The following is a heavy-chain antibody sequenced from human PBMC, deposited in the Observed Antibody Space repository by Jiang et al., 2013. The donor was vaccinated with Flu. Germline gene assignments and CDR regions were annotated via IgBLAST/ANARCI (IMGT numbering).Heavy chain of an antibody. Sequence: GLVKPSETLSLTCTVSGGSISSSSYYWGWIRQPPGKGLEWIESIYYSGSTYYNPSLKSRVTISVDTSKNQFSLKLSSVTAADTAVYYCAAKRIVVVPAAFDYWGQGTLVTVSS. V-gene: IGHV4-39*07. CDR1: GGSISSSSYY. J-gene: IGHJ4*02. D-gene: IGHD2-2*01. CDR3: AAKRIVVVPAAFDY. CDR2: IYYSGST.